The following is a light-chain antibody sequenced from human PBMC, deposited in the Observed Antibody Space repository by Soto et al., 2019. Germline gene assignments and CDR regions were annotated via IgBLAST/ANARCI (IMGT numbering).Light chain of an antibody. Sequence: QSALTQPASVSGSPGQSITISCTGTSSDIGNYNLVSWYQHHPGKAPKVIIYEVRHRPSSVSSRFSGSRSGNTASLTISGLQAEDEAHYYCSSYTTYDTVVFGGGTKLTVL. CDR3: SSYTTYDTVV. V-gene: IGLV2-14*02. CDR2: EVR. CDR1: SSDIGNYNL. J-gene: IGLJ3*02.